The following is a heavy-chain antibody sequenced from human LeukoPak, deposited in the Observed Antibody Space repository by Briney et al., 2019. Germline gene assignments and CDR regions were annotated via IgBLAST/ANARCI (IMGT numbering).Heavy chain of an antibody. CDR3: ARLKGHYYDSSGSYRDI. CDR2: IYYSGST. Sequence: PSETLSLTCTVSGGSISSGGYYWSWIRQHPGKGLEWIGYIYYSGSTYYNPSLKSRVTISVDTSKNQFSLKLSSVTAADTAVYYCARLKGHYYDSSGSYRDIWGQGTMVTVSS. J-gene: IGHJ3*02. CDR1: GGSISSGGYY. D-gene: IGHD3-22*01. V-gene: IGHV4-31*03.